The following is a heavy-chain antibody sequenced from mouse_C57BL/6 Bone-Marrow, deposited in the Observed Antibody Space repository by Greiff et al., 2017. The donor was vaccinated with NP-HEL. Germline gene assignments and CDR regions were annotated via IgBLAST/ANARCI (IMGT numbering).Heavy chain of an antibody. D-gene: IGHD2-3*01. CDR3: ARWLLRWYFDV. J-gene: IGHJ1*03. Sequence: LQPPGAALVKPGASVTLSCKASGYTFTSYWMHWVKQRPGQGLEWIGMIHPNSGSTNYNEKFKSKATLTVDKSSSTAYMQLSSLTSEDSAVYYCARWLLRWYFDVWGTGTTVTVSS. CDR2: IHPNSGST. V-gene: IGHV1-64*01. CDR1: GYTFTSYW.